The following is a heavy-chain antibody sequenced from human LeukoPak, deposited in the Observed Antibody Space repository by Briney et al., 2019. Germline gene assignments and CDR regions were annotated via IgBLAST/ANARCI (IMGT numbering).Heavy chain of an antibody. J-gene: IGHJ3*02. D-gene: IGHD2-2*02. Sequence: GGSLRLSCAASGFTFSSYGMHWVRQAPGKGLEWVAVISYDGSNKYYADSVKGRFTISRDNSKNTLYLQMNSLRAEDTAVYYCAKDIGRYCSSTSCYSDAFDIWGQGTMVTVSS. V-gene: IGHV3-30*18. CDR3: AKDIGRYCSSTSCYSDAFDI. CDR2: ISYDGSNK. CDR1: GFTFSSYG.